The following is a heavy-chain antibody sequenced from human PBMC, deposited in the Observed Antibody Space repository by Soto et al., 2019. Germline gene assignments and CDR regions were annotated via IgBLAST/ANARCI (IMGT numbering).Heavy chain of an antibody. D-gene: IGHD3-22*01. CDR1: GYSFTSYW. Sequence: EVQLVQSGAEVKKPGESLKISCKGSGYSFTSYWIGWVRQMPGKGLEWMGIIYPGDSDTRYSPFFQGQVTISADKSISNAYLQWSSLKASDTAMHYCARYYDSSGYYYYSLDYWGQGTLVTVSS. CDR3: ARYYDSSGYYYYSLDY. V-gene: IGHV5-51*01. J-gene: IGHJ4*02. CDR2: IYPGDSDT.